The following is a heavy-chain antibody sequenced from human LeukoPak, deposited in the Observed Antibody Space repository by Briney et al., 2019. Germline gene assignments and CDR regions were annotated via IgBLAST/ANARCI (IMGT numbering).Heavy chain of an antibody. CDR2: IYYSGST. J-gene: IGHJ4*02. V-gene: IGHV4-61*05. CDR3: ARGLVRGPQLDY. D-gene: IGHD3-10*01. CDR1: GGSISSSSYY. Sequence: ASETLSLTCIVSGGSISSSSYYWGWIRQPPGKGLEWIGYIYYSGSTNYNPSLKSRVTISVDTSKNQFSLKLSSVTAADTAVYYCARGLVRGPQLDYWGQGTLVTVSS.